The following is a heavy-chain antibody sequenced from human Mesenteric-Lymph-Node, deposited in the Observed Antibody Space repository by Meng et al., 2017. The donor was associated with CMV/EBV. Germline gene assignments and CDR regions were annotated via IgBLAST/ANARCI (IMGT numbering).Heavy chain of an antibody. CDR1: GGSISSSSYY. Sequence: SETLSLTCTVSGGSISSSSYYWGWIRQPPGKGLEWIGSIYYSGSTYYNPSLKSRVTISVDTSKNQFSLKLSSVTAADTAVYYCARSAAAGKSVAFDIWGQGTMVTVSS. CDR2: IYYSGST. CDR3: ARSAAAGKSVAFDI. D-gene: IGHD6-13*01. V-gene: IGHV4-39*07. J-gene: IGHJ3*02.